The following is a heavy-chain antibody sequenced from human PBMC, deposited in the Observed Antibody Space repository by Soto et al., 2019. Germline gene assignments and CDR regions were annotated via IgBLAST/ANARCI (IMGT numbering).Heavy chain of an antibody. CDR2: IYYSGST. CDR3: ARIVAGTGWFDP. Sequence: QVQLQESSQGLVKPSETLSLTCTVSGGSISSYYWSWIRQPPGKGLEWIGYIYYSGSTNYNPSLKSRVTISVDTSKNQFSLKLSSVTAADTAVYYCARIVAGTGWFDPWGQGTLVTVSS. V-gene: IGHV4-59*01. CDR1: GGSISSYY. D-gene: IGHD6-19*01. J-gene: IGHJ5*02.